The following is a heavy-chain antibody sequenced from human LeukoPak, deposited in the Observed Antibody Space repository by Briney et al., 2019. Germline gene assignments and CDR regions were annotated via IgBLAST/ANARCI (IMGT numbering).Heavy chain of an antibody. Sequence: KPSETLSLTCTVSGGSINSSNDYWGWVRQPPGKGLELIGSIRSPYYSGTPFYNPSLKSRVSISLDTSKAQFSLNLNSGTAADTAVYFCVRRHLRSSGSHVSWFDPWGQGTLVTVSS. D-gene: IGHD1-26*01. CDR3: VRRHLRSSGSHVSWFDP. CDR1: GGSINSSNDY. V-gene: IGHV4-39*01. CDR2: IRSPYYSGTP. J-gene: IGHJ5*02.